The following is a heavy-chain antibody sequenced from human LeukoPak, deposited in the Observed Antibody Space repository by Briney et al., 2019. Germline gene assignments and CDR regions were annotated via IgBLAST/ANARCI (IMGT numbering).Heavy chain of an antibody. CDR1: GFTFSSYW. D-gene: IGHD3-10*01. CDR3: ARDGWITMVRGPHGDV. CDR2: VNSDGSST. V-gene: IGHV3-74*01. J-gene: IGHJ6*02. Sequence: GGSLRLSCAASGFTFSSYWMHWVRQAPGKGLVWVSRVNSDGSSTSYADSVKGRFTISRDNAKNTLYLQMNSLRAEDTAVYYCARDGWITMVRGPHGDVWGQGSTVTVSS.